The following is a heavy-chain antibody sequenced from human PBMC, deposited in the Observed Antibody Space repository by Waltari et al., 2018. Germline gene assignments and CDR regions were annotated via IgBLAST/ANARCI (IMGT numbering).Heavy chain of an antibody. CDR2: ISGNKCNT. V-gene: IGHV1-18*01. J-gene: IGHJ5*02. CDR1: GYTFSDYG. CDR3: ARERHRLMEEGYLMTLDP. Sequence: QVQLVQSGAEVKKPGASVKVSCKASGYTFSDYGISWVRQAPGQGLEWMGWISGNKCNTNHAQKFQGRLIMTDDTSATTVYMELTYLTSDDTAVYYCARERHRLMEEGYLMTLDPWGQGTLVTVSS. D-gene: IGHD2-21*01.